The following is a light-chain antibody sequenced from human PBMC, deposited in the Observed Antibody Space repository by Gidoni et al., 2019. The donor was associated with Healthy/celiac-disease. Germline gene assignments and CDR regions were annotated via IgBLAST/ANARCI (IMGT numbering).Light chain of an antibody. CDR1: QSISSW. CDR3: QQYNSYWT. V-gene: IGKV1-5*03. Sequence: DIQKTQSPSTLSASVGDRVTINCRASQSISSWLAWYQQKPGKAPKLLLYKASSLERGVPSRFRGSGSGTEFTLTISSLQPDDFAPYYCQQYNSYWTFGQGTKVEIK. J-gene: IGKJ1*01. CDR2: KAS.